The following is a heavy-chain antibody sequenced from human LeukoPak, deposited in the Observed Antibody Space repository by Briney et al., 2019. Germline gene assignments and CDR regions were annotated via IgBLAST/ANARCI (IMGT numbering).Heavy chain of an antibody. CDR2: IYTSGST. CDR3: ASLETQYYYFDY. V-gene: IGHV4-61*02. D-gene: IGHD3-16*01. J-gene: IGHJ4*02. Sequence: SETLSLTCTVSGGSISSGSYYWSWIRQPAGKGLEWIGRIYTSGSTNYNPSLKSRVTISVDKSKNQFSLKLSSVTAADTAVYYCASLETQYYYFDYWGQGTLVTVSS. CDR1: GGSISSGSYY.